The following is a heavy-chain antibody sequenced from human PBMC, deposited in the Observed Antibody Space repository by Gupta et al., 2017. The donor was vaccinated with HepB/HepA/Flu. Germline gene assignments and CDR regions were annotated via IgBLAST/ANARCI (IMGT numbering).Heavy chain of an antibody. D-gene: IGHD3-3*01. CDR3: ARHMRDTIFGVVIHYYYYYMDV. CDR2: IYYSGST. V-gene: IGHV4-39*01. CDR1: GGSISSSSYF. J-gene: IGHJ6*03. Sequence: QLQLQESGPGLVKPSETLSLTCTVSGGSISSSSYFWGWIRQPQGKGTEWIGSIYYSGSTYYNPSLKSRVTISVDTSKNQFSLKLSSVTAADTAVYYGARHMRDTIFGVVIHYYYYYMDVWGKGTTVTVSS.